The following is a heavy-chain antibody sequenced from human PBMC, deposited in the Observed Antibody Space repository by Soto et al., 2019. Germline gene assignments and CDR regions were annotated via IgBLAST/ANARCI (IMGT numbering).Heavy chain of an antibody. V-gene: IGHV4-59*08. CDR3: ASSRRQGVYCSGGSCYDNWFDP. CDR1: GGSISSYY. Sequence: SETLSLTCTVSGGSISSYYWSWIRQPPGKGLEWIGYIYYSGSTNYNPSLKSRVTISVDTSKNQFSLKLSSVTAADTAVYYCASSRRQGVYCSGGSCYDNWFDPWGQGTLVTVSS. CDR2: IYYSGST. J-gene: IGHJ5*02. D-gene: IGHD2-15*01.